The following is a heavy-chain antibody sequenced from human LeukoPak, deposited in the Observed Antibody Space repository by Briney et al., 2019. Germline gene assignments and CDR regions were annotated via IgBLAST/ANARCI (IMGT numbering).Heavy chain of an antibody. CDR2: INPNSGGT. V-gene: IGHV1-2*02. CDR3: RNSGYDFRYISTQYFGL. J-gene: IGHJ2*01. CDR1: GYTFTGHY. Sequence: GASVKVSCKASGYTFTGHYMHWVRQAPGQGLEWMGGINPNSGGTNYAQKFQGRVTMTTDTSINTAYMELTGLRSDDTAVYYCRNSGYDFRYISTQYFGLWGRGTLVTVSS. D-gene: IGHD5-12*01.